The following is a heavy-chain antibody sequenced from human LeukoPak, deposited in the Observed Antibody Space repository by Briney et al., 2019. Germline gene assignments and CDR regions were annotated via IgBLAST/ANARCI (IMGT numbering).Heavy chain of an antibody. D-gene: IGHD6-13*01. J-gene: IGHJ4*02. CDR1: GYDFTSYW. Sequence: GASLKISCKGSGYDFTSYWIGWGRQMPGKGLEWMGIIYPRDSDTRYSPSFQGQVTISADKSINTAYLQWSSLKASDTAIYYCARTQDRIAARSWGQGTLVTVSS. CDR2: IYPRDSDT. V-gene: IGHV5-51*01. CDR3: ARTQDRIAARS.